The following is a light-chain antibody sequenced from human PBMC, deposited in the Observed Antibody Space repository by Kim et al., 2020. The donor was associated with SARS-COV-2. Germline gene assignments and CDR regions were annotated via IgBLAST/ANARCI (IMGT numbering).Light chain of an antibody. CDR3: AAWDDSLVV. J-gene: IGLJ2*01. CDR2: RNN. CDR1: SSNIGSNY. Sequence: PGQRVTISCSGSSSNIGSNYVYWYQQLPGTAPKLLIYRNNQRPSGVPDRFSGSKSGTSASLAISGLRSEDEADYYCAAWDDSLVVFGGGTQLTVL. V-gene: IGLV1-47*01.